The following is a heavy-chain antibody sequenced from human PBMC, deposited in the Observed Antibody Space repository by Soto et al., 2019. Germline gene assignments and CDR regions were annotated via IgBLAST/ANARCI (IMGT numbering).Heavy chain of an antibody. V-gene: IGHV3-30*18. CDR2: LLDDGSK. CDR1: RFPFSYYA. Sequence: QVELVESGGGVVRPGRSLRLSCVASRFPFSYYAMHWVRQAPGKGLEFVAVLLDDGSKYYADSVKGRFTISKDNSMKTVDLEMSILRPEDTALYYCAKEGTGLYNAFDIWGQGTMVTVS. CDR3: AKEGTGLYNAFDI. D-gene: IGHD3-10*01. J-gene: IGHJ3*02.